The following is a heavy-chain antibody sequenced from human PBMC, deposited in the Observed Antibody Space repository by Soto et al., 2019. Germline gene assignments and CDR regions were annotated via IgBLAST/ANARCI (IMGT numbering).Heavy chain of an antibody. CDR3: ARAIEMATGFDP. CDR1: GGSISSGDYY. D-gene: IGHD5-12*01. Sequence: QVQLQESGPGLVKPSQTLSLTCTVSGGSISSGDYYWSWIRQPPGKGLEWIGYIYYSGSTYYNPSLKRRVTIAVDTSKNQFSLKLSSVTAADTAVYYCARAIEMATGFDPWGQGTLVTVSS. J-gene: IGHJ5*02. V-gene: IGHV4-30-4*01. CDR2: IYYSGST.